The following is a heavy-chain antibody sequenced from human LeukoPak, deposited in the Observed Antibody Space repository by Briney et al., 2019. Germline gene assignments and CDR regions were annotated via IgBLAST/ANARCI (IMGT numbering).Heavy chain of an antibody. J-gene: IGHJ4*02. D-gene: IGHD3-10*01. CDR3: VRERGYYGSGSEDYYFDY. V-gene: IGHV3-72*01. CDR1: GXTFSDHY. Sequence: PGGSLRLSCAASGXTFSDHYMDWVRQAPGKGLEWVGRSSNKANSYTPQYAASVTGRFTISRDDSKNSLYLQVNSLKTEDTAVYYCVRERGYYGSGSEDYYFDYWGQGTLVTVSS. CDR2: SSNKANSYTP.